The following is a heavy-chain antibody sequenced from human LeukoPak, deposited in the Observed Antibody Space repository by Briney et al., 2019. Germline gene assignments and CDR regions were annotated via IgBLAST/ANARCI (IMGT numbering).Heavy chain of an antibody. V-gene: IGHV3-30*02. CDR3: AKDRGWELRYFDY. CDR1: GFTFNNHG. CDR2: VRYDGHNE. J-gene: IGHJ4*02. Sequence: GGSLRLSCAASGFTFNNHGIHWVRQAPGKGLEWVAFVRYDGHNEYYADSVKGRFTIARDNSKNTLYLQMNSLRAEDTAVYYCAKDRGWELRYFDYWGQGTLVTVSS. D-gene: IGHD1-26*01.